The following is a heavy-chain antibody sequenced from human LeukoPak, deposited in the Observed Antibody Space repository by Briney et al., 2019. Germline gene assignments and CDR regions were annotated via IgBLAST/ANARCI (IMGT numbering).Heavy chain of an antibody. D-gene: IGHD3-22*01. CDR3: ARKIAYYYDSSGYFDAFDI. J-gene: IGHJ3*02. CDR1: GGTFSSYA. Sequence: SVKVSCKASGGTFSSYAISWVRQAPGQGLEWMGGIIPIFGTANYAQKFQGRVTITADESTSTAYMELSSLRSEDTAVYYCARKIAYYYDSSGYFDAFDIWGQGTMVTVSS. CDR2: IIPIFGTA. V-gene: IGHV1-69*13.